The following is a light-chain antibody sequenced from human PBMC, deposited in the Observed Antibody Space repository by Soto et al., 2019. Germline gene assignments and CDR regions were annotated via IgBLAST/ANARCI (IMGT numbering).Light chain of an antibody. J-gene: IGKJ5*01. CDR3: QQSYGTPIT. CDR2: KAS. V-gene: IGKV1-5*03. CDR1: QSISSW. Sequence: DIQMTQSPSTLSASVGDRVTITCRASQSISSWLAWYQQKPGKAPKLLISKASSLESGVPSRFSGSESGTEFTLTITSLQPEDFATYYCQQSYGTPITFGQGTRLEIK.